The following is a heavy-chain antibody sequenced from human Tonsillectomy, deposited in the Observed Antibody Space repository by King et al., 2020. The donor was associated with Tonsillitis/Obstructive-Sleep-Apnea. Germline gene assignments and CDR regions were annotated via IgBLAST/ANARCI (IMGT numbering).Heavy chain of an antibody. Sequence: VQLVESGGGLVQPGRSLRLSCTASGFTFGDYAMSWVRQAPGEGLEWVGFIRSKAYGGTTEYAASVKGRFTISRDDSKSIAYLQMNSLKTEDTAVYYCTRVAYYYDSSGYEGWFDPWGQGTLVTVSS. V-gene: IGHV3-49*04. CDR1: GFTFGDYA. D-gene: IGHD3-22*01. J-gene: IGHJ5*02. CDR3: TRVAYYYDSSGYEGWFDP. CDR2: IRSKAYGGTT.